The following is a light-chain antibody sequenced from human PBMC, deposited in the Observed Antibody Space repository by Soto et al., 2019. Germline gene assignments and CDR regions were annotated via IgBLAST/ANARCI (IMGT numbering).Light chain of an antibody. CDR2: AAS. V-gene: IGKV1-5*01. CDR1: ESVSGW. J-gene: IGKJ3*01. CDR3: QQLNSYPLT. Sequence: DIQMTQSPSTLSASGGDTVTVTCRASESVSGWLAWYQQKPGEAPKLLIYAASTLQSGVPSRFSGSGSGTEFTLTISSLQPEDFATYYCQQLNSYPLTFGPGTKVDI.